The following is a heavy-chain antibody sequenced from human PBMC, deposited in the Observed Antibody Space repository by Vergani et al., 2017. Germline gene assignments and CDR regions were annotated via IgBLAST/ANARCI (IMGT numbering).Heavy chain of an antibody. J-gene: IGHJ5*02. V-gene: IGHV5-51*01. CDR2: IYPGDSDT. CDR1: GYSFTSYW. Sequence: EVQLVQSGAEVKKPGESLTIPCKGSGYSFTSYWIGWVRQMPGKGLEWMGIIYPGDSDTRYSPSFQGQVTISAEKSISTAYLQGSSLKASDTAMYDCAGRSDYGDYRFDPWGQGTLVTVSS. CDR3: AGRSDYGDYRFDP. D-gene: IGHD4-17*01.